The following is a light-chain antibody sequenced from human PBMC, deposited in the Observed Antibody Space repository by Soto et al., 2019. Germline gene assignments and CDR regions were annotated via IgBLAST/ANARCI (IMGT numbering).Light chain of an antibody. CDR1: HIIGFY. J-gene: IGKJ3*01. V-gene: IGKV1-39*01. CDR2: GAS. CDR3: QQTYKTSWT. Sequence: DIQMTQSPSSLSVSAVDRVTISFRASHIIGFYLTWYQQKPGQAPKLLIYGASNFQSGVPSRFIGSGYATDFSLTLSRLQPEDFATYYCQQTYKTSWTCGPG.